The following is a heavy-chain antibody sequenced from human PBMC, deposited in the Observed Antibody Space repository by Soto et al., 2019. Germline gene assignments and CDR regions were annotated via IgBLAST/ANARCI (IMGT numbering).Heavy chain of an antibody. CDR2: ISNGGATV. J-gene: IGHJ3*02. Sequence: QVQLVESGGGLVKPGGSLRLSCAASGFTFSDYYMVWVRQAPGKGLEWSSYISNGGATVYYADSVKGRFTISRDNGKNSRFLQMNSLTADGTGVYDCARCFVGVGEAFEIWGRGARVSVSS. V-gene: IGHV3-11*01. CDR1: GFTFSDYY. D-gene: IGHD2-15*01. CDR3: ARCFVGVGEAFEI.